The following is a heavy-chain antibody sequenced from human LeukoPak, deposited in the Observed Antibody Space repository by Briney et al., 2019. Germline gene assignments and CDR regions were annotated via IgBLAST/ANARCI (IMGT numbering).Heavy chain of an antibody. V-gene: IGHV3-21*01. Sequence: GGSLRLSCTASGFTFNNYWMTWVRQAPGKGLEWVSSISSSSSYIYYADSVKGRFTISRDSAKNSLYLQMNSLRAEDTAVYYCARAEDSSSFLDYWGQGTLVTVSS. D-gene: IGHD6-6*01. J-gene: IGHJ4*02. CDR1: GFTFNNYW. CDR3: ARAEDSSSFLDY. CDR2: ISSSSSYI.